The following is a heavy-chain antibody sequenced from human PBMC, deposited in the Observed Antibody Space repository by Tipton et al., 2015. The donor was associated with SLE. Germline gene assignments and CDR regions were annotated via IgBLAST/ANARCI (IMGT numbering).Heavy chain of an antibody. CDR3: ALSLGAAAGWGWFDP. CDR2: IYYSGST. Sequence: TLSLTCTVSGGSISSSSHYWGWIRQPPGKGLEWIGSIYYSGSTYYNPSLKSRVTISLDTSKNQFSLRLTSLTAADTAMYYCALSLGAAAGWGWFDPWGQGTLVTVSS. CDR1: GGSISSSSHY. J-gene: IGHJ5*02. D-gene: IGHD6-13*01. V-gene: IGHV4-39*07.